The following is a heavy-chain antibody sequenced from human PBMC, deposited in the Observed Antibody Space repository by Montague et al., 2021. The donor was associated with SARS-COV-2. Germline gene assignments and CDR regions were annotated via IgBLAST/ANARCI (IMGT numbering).Heavy chain of an antibody. Sequence: TLSLTCTVSGGSVSGDNYYWTWIRQHPGKGLEWIAYIYYTGSTYYNPSLQSRLRTSLDTSKNQFSLKLSSVTAADTAVYYCARLGRQQLVRLSGMDVWGQGTTVTVSS. D-gene: IGHD6-13*01. V-gene: IGHV4-31*03. CDR1: GGSVSGDNYY. CDR3: ARLGRQQLVRLSGMDV. CDR2: IYYTGST. J-gene: IGHJ6*02.